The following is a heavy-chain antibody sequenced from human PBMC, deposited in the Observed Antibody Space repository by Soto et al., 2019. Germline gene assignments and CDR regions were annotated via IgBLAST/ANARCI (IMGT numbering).Heavy chain of an antibody. CDR3: AKDLYCSAGSCYVTFHPLVVFDY. Sequence: AGGSLRRSCAASGFTFSSYAMSWVRQAPGKGLEWVSAISGRGGSTYYADSVKGRFTISRDNSKNTLYLQMNSLRAEDTAVYYCAKDLYCSAGSCYVTFHPLVVFDYWGQGTLVTVSS. CDR2: ISGRGGST. V-gene: IGHV3-23*01. J-gene: IGHJ4*02. D-gene: IGHD2-15*01. CDR1: GFTFSSYA.